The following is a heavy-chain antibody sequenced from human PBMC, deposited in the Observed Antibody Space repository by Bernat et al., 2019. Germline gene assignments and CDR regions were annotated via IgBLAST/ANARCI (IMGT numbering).Heavy chain of an antibody. V-gene: IGHV3-33*01. CDR1: GFTFSSYG. D-gene: IGHD3-9*01. CDR3: ARAPYYDILPGYHDPGLYFDY. CDR2: IWYDGSNK. Sequence: VLLVESGGGLVQPGGSLRLSCAASGFTFSSYGMHWVRQALGKGLEWVAVIWYDGSNKYYADSVKGRFTISRDNSKNTLYLQMNSLRAEDTAVYYCARAPYYDILPGYHDPGLYFDYWGQGTLVTVSS. J-gene: IGHJ4*02.